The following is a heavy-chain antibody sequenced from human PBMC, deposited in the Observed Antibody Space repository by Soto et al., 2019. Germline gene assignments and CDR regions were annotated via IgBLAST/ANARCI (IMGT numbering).Heavy chain of an antibody. Sequence: SETLSLTCAVSGGSISSSNWWSWVRQPPGKGLEWIGEIYHSGSTNYNPSLKSRVTISVDKSKNQFSLKLSSVTAADTAVYYCARRARLKCYYYGMDGWGQGTTVTV. V-gene: IGHV4-4*02. CDR3: ARRARLKCYYYGMDG. CDR1: GGSISSSNW. D-gene: IGHD5-12*01. J-gene: IGHJ6*02. CDR2: IYHSGST.